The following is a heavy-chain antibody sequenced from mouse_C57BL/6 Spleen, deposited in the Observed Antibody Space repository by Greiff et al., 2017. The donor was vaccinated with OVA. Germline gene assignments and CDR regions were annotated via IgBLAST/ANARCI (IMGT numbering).Heavy chain of an antibody. J-gene: IGHJ4*01. CDR1: GYTFTSYT. D-gene: IGHD2-5*01. CDR3: AKRSNTYAMDY. V-gene: IGHV1-4*01. Sequence: VQLQQSGAELARPGASVKMSCKASGYTFTSYTMHWVKQRPGQGLEWIGYINPSSGYTKYNQKFKDKATLTADKSSSTAYMQLSSLTSEDSAVYYCAKRSNTYAMDYGGQGTSVTVSS. CDR2: INPSSGYT.